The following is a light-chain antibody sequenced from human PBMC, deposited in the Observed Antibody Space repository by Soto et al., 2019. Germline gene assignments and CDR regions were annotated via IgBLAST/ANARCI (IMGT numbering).Light chain of an antibody. J-gene: IGKJ1*01. CDR2: GAS. V-gene: IGKV3-20*01. Sequence: EIVLTQSPGTLSLSPGERAPLSCRASQSVSSSYLAWYQQKPCQAPRLLIYGASSRATGIPDRFSGSGSGTDFTPTISRLEPEDFAVYYCQQYGSSPPWTFGQGTKVDIK. CDR3: QQYGSSPPWT. CDR1: QSVSSSY.